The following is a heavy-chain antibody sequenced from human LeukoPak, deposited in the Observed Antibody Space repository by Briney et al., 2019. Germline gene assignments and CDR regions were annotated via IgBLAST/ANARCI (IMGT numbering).Heavy chain of an antibody. CDR2: INPNSGGT. Sequence: ASVKVSCKASGYTFTDYYMHWVRQAPGQGLEWMGWINPNSGGTNYAQKFQGRVTMTRDTSISTAYMELSRLRSDDTAVYYCARDSHYDRALGYWGQGTLVTVSS. V-gene: IGHV1-2*02. CDR3: ARDSHYDRALGY. J-gene: IGHJ4*02. D-gene: IGHD3-22*01. CDR1: GYTFTDYY.